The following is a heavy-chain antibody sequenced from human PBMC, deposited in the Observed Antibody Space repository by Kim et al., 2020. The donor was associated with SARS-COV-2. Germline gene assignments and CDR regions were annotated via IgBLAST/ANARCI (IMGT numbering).Heavy chain of an antibody. V-gene: IGHV4-39*07. Sequence: SETLSLTCTVSGGSISSSSYYWGWIRQPPGKGLEWIGSIYYSGSTYYNPSLKSRVTISVDTSKNQFSLKLSSVTAADTAVYYCARGGGGRGGNFDYWGQGTLVTVSS. D-gene: IGHD3-10*01. CDR1: GGSISSSSYY. CDR3: ARGGGGRGGNFDY. CDR2: IYYSGST. J-gene: IGHJ4*02.